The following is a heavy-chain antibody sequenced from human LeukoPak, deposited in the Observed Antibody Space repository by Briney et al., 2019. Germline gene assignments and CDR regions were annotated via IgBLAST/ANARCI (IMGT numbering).Heavy chain of an antibody. D-gene: IGHD4-17*01. V-gene: IGHV3-48*01. CDR1: GFTFSNHN. Sequence: AGGSLRLSCAASGFTFSNHNMNWVRQAPGKGLEWVSDISSSRTIYYANSVKGRFTISRDNVKNSMYLQMNSLRAEDTAVYYCASHDYGDYAFDYWGQGTPVTVSS. J-gene: IGHJ4*02. CDR3: ASHDYGDYAFDY. CDR2: ISSSRTI.